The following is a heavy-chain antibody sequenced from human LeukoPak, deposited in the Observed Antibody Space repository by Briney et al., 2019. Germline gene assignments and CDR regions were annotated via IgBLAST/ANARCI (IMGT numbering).Heavy chain of an antibody. J-gene: IGHJ4*02. D-gene: IGHD6-13*01. CDR2: IWYDGSNK. CDR3: ARDGPGRVSPDY. V-gene: IGHV3-33*01. Sequence: GGALRLSCAASGFTLSSYGMHWVRQAPGKGLEWVAVIWYDGSNKYYADSVEGRFTISRDNSKNTLYLQMNSLRAEDTAVYYCARDGPGRVSPDYWGQGTLVTVSS. CDR1: GFTLSSYG.